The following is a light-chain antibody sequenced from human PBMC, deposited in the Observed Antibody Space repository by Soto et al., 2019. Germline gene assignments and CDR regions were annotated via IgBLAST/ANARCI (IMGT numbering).Light chain of an antibody. Sequence: ESVLTQSPGTLSLSPGERATLSCRASQSVSSNYLAWYQQKPGQAPRLLIYGASTRASGIPDRFSGSGSGTDFTLTISRLEPEDSAVYYCLKYGRSPGWTFGQGTKVEIK. CDR2: GAS. CDR3: LKYGRSPGWT. V-gene: IGKV3-20*01. CDR1: QSVSSNY. J-gene: IGKJ1*01.